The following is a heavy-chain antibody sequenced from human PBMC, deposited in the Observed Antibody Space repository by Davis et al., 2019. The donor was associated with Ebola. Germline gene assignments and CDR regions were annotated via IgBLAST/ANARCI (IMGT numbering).Heavy chain of an antibody. CDR3: ARSRNHYYYYGMDV. J-gene: IGHJ6*02. CDR2: IYHSGST. Sequence: SETLSLTCAVSGGSISSSNWWSWVRQPPGKGLEWIGEIYHSGSTNYNPSLKSRVTISVDTSKNQFSLKLSSVTAADTAVYYCARSRNHYYYYGMDVWGQGTTVTVSS. CDR1: GGSISSSNW. D-gene: IGHD3-10*01. V-gene: IGHV4-4*02.